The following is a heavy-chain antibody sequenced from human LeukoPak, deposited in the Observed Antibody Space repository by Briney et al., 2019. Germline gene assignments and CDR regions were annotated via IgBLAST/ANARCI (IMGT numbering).Heavy chain of an antibody. V-gene: IGHV7-4-1*02. D-gene: IGHD5-12*01. J-gene: IGHJ6*02. CDR3: ARVKGVTTTPYYYYGMDV. CDR1: GYTFTSYA. Sequence: ASVKVSCKASGYTFTSYAMNWVRQAPGQGLEWMGWIDTNTGNPTYAQGFTGRFVFSLDTSVSTAYLQISSLKAEDTAVYYCARVKGVTTTPYYYYGMDVWGQGTTVTVSS. CDR2: IDTNTGNP.